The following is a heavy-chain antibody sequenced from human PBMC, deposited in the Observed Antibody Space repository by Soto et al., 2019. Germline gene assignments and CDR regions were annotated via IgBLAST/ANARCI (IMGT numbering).Heavy chain of an antibody. J-gene: IGHJ4*02. CDR3: ARDQGYYDSSGYHFDY. Sequence: PGGSLRLSCAASGFTFSSYAMHWVRQAPGKGLEWVAVISYDGSNKYYADSVKGRFTISRDNSKNTLYLQMNSLRAEDTAVYYCARDQGYYDSSGYHFDYWGQGTLVTVSS. D-gene: IGHD3-22*01. V-gene: IGHV3-30-3*01. CDR1: GFTFSSYA. CDR2: ISYDGSNK.